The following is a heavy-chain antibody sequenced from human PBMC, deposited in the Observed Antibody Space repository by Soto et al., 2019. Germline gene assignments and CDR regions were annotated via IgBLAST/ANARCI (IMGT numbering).Heavy chain of an antibody. Sequence: QVQLQESGPGLVKPSETLSLTCTVSGGSISGYYWSWIRQPPGKGLEWIRYIFHTGSTNYNPSLKSRVTMSVDTSKIQFSLRLSSVTAADTAVYYCARQPYASGAYYFDYWGQGALVSVSS. CDR1: GGSISGYY. CDR2: IFHTGST. J-gene: IGHJ4*02. CDR3: ARQPYASGAYYFDY. D-gene: IGHD3-10*01. V-gene: IGHV4-59*08.